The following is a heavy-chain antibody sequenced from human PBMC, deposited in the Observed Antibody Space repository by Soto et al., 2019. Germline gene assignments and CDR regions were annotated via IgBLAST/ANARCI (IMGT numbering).Heavy chain of an antibody. D-gene: IGHD6-19*01. CDR1: GFTFSTYW. J-gene: IGHJ4*02. V-gene: IGHV3-7*03. Sequence: GGSLRLSCAASGFTFSTYWMSWVRQAPGKGLEWIAHTRQDGRQHYYVDSVKGRFIISRDNAKNSLYLQMNSLRVEDTAVYYCARYPNPTVPGIPFDLWGQGTLVTVSS. CDR3: ARYPNPTVPGIPFDL. CDR2: TRQDGRQH.